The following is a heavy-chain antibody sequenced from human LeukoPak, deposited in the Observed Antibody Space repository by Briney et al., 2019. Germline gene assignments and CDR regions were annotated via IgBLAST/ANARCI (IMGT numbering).Heavy chain of an antibody. V-gene: IGHV3-23*01. J-gene: IGHJ4*02. CDR3: ARVDSGNYDY. CDR1: GFRFSSYV. D-gene: IGHD1-26*01. CDR2: IDGSDGAS. Sequence: GGSLRLSCAASGFRFSSYVMSWVRQAPGKGLEYVSSIDGSDGASYYADSVKGRFTISRDNSKNTLFLQMNSLRVEDTAVYYCARVDSGNYDYWGQGTLLNVSS.